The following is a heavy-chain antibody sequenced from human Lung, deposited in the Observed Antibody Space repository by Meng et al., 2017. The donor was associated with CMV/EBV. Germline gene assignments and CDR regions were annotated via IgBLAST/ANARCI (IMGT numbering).Heavy chain of an antibody. CDR1: GFXFSTAW. CDR3: ATVPLICRGNSCYKNMDV. V-gene: IGHV3-15*01. Sequence: GGSXRLXCAASGFXFSTAWMNWVRQAPGKGLEWVGRIKSKSDGVTTDYAAPVKGRFTISRDDSKNTLYLQMNSLKSEDTAVYYCATVPLICRGNSCYKNMDVXGQGXSVTVSS. J-gene: IGHJ6*02. D-gene: IGHD2-2*02. CDR2: IKSKSDGVTT.